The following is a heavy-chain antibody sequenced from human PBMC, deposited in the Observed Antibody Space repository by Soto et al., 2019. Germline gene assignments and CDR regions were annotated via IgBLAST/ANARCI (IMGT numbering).Heavy chain of an antibody. CDR2: IYPSGST. CDR1: GGSISSGGYS. J-gene: IGHJ4*02. V-gene: IGHV4-30-2*01. D-gene: IGHD3-3*01. CDR3: ARGPTFGR. Sequence: QLQLQDSGSGLVKPSQTLSLTCAVSGGSISSGGYSWSWILQPPGKGLEWIGYIYPSGSTYYNPSLKSRVSIAVDRSKNPFSLKLSSVTAADTAVDYCARGPTFGRWGQGTLVTVSS.